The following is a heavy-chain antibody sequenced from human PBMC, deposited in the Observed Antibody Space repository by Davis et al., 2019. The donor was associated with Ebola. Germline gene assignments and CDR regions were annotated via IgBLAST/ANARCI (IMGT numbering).Heavy chain of an antibody. J-gene: IGHJ4*02. CDR2: INAGNGNT. V-gene: IGHV1-3*01. CDR3: ARVRYYDSSGYYLPLFDY. CDR1: GYTFTSYA. D-gene: IGHD3-22*01. Sequence: ASVKVSCKASGYTFTSYAMHWVRQAPGQRLEWMGWINAGNGNTKYSQKFQGRVTITRDTSASTAYMELSSLRSEDTAVYYCARVRYYDSSGYYLPLFDYWGQGTLVTVSS.